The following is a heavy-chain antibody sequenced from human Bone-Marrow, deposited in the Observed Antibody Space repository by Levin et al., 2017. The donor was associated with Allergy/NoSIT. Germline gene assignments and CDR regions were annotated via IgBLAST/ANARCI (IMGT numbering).Heavy chain of an antibody. D-gene: IGHD2-15*01. V-gene: IGHV3-23*01. J-gene: IGHJ4*02. CDR3: AKASLRQCSGARCYYVDY. CDR1: GFTFTNYA. CDR2: FSGGVDTT. Sequence: GESLKISCTASGFTFTNYAMSWVRQAPGKRLEWVSTFSGGVDTTYHAVSVRGRFAISRDNSKNTLYLQMNSLGPEDTALYYCAKASLRQCSGARCYYVDYWGQGTQVTVSS.